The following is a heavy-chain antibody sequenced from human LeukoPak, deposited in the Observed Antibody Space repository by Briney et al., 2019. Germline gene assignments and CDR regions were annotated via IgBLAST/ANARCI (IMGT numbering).Heavy chain of an antibody. CDR3: ARDSRLVKAFDI. J-gene: IGHJ3*02. Sequence: SSETLSLTCTVSGGSISSGGYSWTWIRQPPGKGLEWIGYIYHSGSTYYNPSLKSRVTISVVRSKNQFSLKLSSVTAADTAVYYCARDSRLVKAFDIWGQGTMVTVSS. CDR2: IYHSGST. CDR1: GGSISSGGYS. D-gene: IGHD3-22*01. V-gene: IGHV4-30-2*01.